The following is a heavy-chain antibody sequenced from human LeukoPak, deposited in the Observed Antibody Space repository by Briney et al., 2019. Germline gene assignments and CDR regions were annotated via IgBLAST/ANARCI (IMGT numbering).Heavy chain of an antibody. J-gene: IGHJ6*03. V-gene: IGHV4-31*03. D-gene: IGHD3-10*01. CDR1: VGAISGGTYC. CDR3: ARDVAGARFGDYYMEV. Sequence: SGTLSLTPIRPVGAISGGTYCWSWIRQHPGKCLEWIGFICNSGSTDYNPSLKTGATISVDMSNSQFSLKLRYVTAADTAVYYCARDVAGARFGDYYMEVWGKGTTVTV. CDR2: ICNSGST.